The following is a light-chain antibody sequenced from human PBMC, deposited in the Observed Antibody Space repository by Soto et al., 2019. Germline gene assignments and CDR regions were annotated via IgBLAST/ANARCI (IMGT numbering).Light chain of an antibody. CDR1: QSVSTN. V-gene: IGKV3-15*01. Sequence: EIVMTQSPATLSVSPGERATLSCRASQSVSTNLAWYQHKPGQAPRLLIYGASTRATGIPARFSGSGSGTEFTLTISSLQSEDFALYYCQQFHNWPQWTFGQGTKVEIK. CDR2: GAS. J-gene: IGKJ1*01. CDR3: QQFHNWPQWT.